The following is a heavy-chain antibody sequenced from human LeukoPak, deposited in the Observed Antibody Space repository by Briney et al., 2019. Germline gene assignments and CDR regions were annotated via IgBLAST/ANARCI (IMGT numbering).Heavy chain of an antibody. CDR3: ARVGLNYYDSSGYYYVYAFDI. V-gene: IGHV4-39*07. D-gene: IGHD3-22*01. CDR2: IYYSGST. CDR1: GGSISSSSYY. J-gene: IGHJ3*02. Sequence: PSETLSLTCTVPGGSISSSSYYWGWIRQPPGKGLEWIGSIYYSGSTYYNPSLKSRVTISVDTSKNQFSLKLSSVTAADTAVYYCARVGLNYYDSSGYYYVYAFDIWGQGTMVTVSS.